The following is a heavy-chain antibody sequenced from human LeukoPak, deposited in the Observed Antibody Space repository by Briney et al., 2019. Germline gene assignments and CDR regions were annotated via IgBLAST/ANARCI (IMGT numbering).Heavy chain of an antibody. J-gene: IGHJ4*02. CDR2: IYYDDRT. CDR1: GFTVSDNS. Sequence: GGSLRLSCPVSGFTVSDNSMSWVRQAPGKGLEWVSFIYYDDRTHYSDTVKGRFTISRANSKNTLYLQMNSLRAEDTAVYYCARRAGAYSHPYDYWGQGTLVTVSS. CDR3: ARRAGAYSHPYDY. D-gene: IGHD4/OR15-4a*01. V-gene: IGHV3-53*01.